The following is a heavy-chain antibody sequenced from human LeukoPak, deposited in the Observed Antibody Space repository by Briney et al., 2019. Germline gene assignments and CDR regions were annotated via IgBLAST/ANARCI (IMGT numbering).Heavy chain of an antibody. Sequence: SETLSPTCTVSGGSISSYYWSWIRQPPGKGLEWIGYIYYSGSTNYNPSLKSRVTISVDTSKNQFSLKLSSVTAADTAVYYCAREVVPADAMYNWFDPWGQGTLVTVSS. V-gene: IGHV4-59*01. CDR1: GGSISSYY. D-gene: IGHD2-2*01. J-gene: IGHJ5*02. CDR2: IYYSGST. CDR3: AREVVPADAMYNWFDP.